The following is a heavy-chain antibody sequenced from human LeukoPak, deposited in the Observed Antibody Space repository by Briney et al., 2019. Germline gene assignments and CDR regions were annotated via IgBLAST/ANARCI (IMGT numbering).Heavy chain of an antibody. J-gene: IGHJ6*02. CDR1: GGSISSSSYY. D-gene: IGHD6-13*01. V-gene: IGHV4-39*01. CDR3: ARNDPQASYSSSWYEVSWAGSTEYYGMDV. CDR2: IHYSGST. Sequence: SETLSLTCTVSGGSISSSSYYWGWIRQLPGKGLEWIGSIHYSGSTYYNPSLKSRVTISVDTSKNQFSLKLSSVTAADTAVYYCARNDPQASYSSSWYEVSWAGSTEYYGMDVWGQGTTVTVSS.